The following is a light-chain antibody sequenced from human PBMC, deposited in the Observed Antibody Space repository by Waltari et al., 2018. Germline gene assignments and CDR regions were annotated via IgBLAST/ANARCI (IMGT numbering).Light chain of an antibody. CDR1: ALQKRY. V-gene: IGLV3-25*03. J-gene: IGLJ2*01. Sequence: SYELTQPPSVSVSPGRRARITCSGDALQKRYAHCYQHKPGQAPVMVIYKDSERPSGFPERFSGSSSGTTVTLTITGVQAEDETDYHCQSTDTSDSVVFGGGTKLTVL. CDR3: QSTDTSDSVV. CDR2: KDS.